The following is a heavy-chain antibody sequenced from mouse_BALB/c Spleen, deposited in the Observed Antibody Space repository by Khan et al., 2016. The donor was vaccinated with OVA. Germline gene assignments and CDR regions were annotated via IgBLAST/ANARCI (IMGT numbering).Heavy chain of an antibody. CDR3: ASQGSSSWFAY. CDR2: IDPFNGST. J-gene: IGHJ3*01. V-gene: IGHV1S135*01. Sequence: VQLQQSGPELMKPGASVKISCKASGNSFTSYYIHWVKQSLGKSLEWIGYIDPFNGSTNYNQKFKGKATLTVDKSSSTAYLHLSSLTSEDSAVYSCASQGSSSWFAYWGQGTPVTVSA. CDR1: GNSFTSYY. D-gene: IGHD1-1*01.